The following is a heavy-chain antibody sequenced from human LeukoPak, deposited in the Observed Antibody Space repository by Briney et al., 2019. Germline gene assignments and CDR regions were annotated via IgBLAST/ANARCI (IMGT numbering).Heavy chain of an antibody. J-gene: IGHJ5*02. D-gene: IGHD5-24*01. V-gene: IGHV1-69*13. CDR3: GWVPPPWDWFDP. Sequence: SVKVSCKASGGTFSSYAISRVRQAPGQGLEWMGGIIPIFGTANYAQKFQGRVTITADESTCTAYMELNSLRSEDAAVYYCGWVPPPWDWFDPWGQGTLVTVSS. CDR1: GGTFSSYA. CDR2: IIPIFGTA.